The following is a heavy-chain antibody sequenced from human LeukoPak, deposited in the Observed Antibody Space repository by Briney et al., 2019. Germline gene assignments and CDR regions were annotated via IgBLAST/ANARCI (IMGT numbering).Heavy chain of an antibody. J-gene: IGHJ4*02. Sequence: PGGSLRLSCAASGFTSDDFAMHWVRQAPGKGLEWVSGINWNSGYIGYADSVKGRFTISRDNAKSSLYLQMNSLRTEDTALYYCAKDRGVGIYYFDSWGQGTLVTVSS. V-gene: IGHV3-9*02. CDR2: INWNSGYI. CDR3: AKDRGVGIYYFDS. D-gene: IGHD1-26*01. CDR1: GFTSDDFA.